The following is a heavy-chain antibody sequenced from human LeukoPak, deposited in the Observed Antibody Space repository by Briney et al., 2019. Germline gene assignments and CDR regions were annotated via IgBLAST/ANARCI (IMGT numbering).Heavy chain of an antibody. V-gene: IGHV4-34*01. CDR2: INDSGRD. CDR1: GGXFSGFY. J-gene: IGHJ3*01. Sequence: SETLSLTCAVYGGXFSGFYCSWVRQPPGKGLEWIGDINDSGRDNYKSSLKSRVTISVDTSKNHFSLKLTSVTAADSAVYFCARNFDVWGHGTMVTVSS. CDR3: ARNFDV.